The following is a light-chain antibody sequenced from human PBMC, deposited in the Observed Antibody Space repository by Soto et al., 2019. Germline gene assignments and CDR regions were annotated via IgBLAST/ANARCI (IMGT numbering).Light chain of an antibody. J-gene: IGKJ2*01. CDR2: GAS. CDR3: QQYGSSPRYT. Sequence: EIVLTQSPATLSLSPGERATLSCWASQSISSYLAWYQQKPGQAPRLLIYGASSRATGIPDRFSGSGSGTDFTLTISRLEPEDFAVYYCQQYGSSPRYTFGQGTKLEIK. V-gene: IGKV3-20*01. CDR1: QSISSY.